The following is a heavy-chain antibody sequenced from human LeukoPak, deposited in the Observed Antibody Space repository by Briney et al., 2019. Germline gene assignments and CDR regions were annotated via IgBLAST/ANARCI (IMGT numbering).Heavy chain of an antibody. CDR3: WRYCSGGSCYVKAFDI. V-gene: IGHV4-39*07. CDR2: IYYSGST. D-gene: IGHD2-15*01. J-gene: IGHJ3*02. Sequence: PSETLSLTCTVSGGCISSSSYYWGWIRQPPGEGLEWIGSIYYSGSTYYNPSLKSRVTISVDTSKNQFSLKLSSVTAADTAVYYCWRYCSGGSCYVKAFDIWGQGTMVTVSS. CDR1: GGCISSSSYY.